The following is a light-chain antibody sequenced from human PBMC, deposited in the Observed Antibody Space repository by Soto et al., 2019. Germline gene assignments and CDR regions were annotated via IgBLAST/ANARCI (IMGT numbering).Light chain of an antibody. CDR3: HHYNSYPGT. V-gene: IGKV1-5*01. CDR1: QSVTSW. J-gene: IGKJ1*01. CDR2: DAS. Sequence: DVQMTQSPSTLSASVGDRVTITCRASQSVTSWLAWYQQKPGKAPKVLICDASSLESGVPSRFSGSGSGTEFTLTISSLHPDDFATYYCHHYNSYPGTFGQGTKVEIK.